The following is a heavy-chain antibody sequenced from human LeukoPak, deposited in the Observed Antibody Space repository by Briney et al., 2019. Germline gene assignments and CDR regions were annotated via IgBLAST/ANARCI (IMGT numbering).Heavy chain of an antibody. J-gene: IGHJ3*01. Sequence: GESLKISYKGSGYIFTRYWIGWVRQMPGRGLEWMGIIYPGDSNIRYSPSFQGQVSISADKSISTAYLQWSSLQASDTAMYYCARHRDSSGFPAAFDLWGQGTLVTVSS. D-gene: IGHD3-22*01. CDR2: IYPGDSNI. CDR3: ARHRDSSGFPAAFDL. CDR1: GYIFTRYW. V-gene: IGHV5-51*01.